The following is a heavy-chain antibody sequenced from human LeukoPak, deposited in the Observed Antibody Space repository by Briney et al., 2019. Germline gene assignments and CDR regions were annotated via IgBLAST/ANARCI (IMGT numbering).Heavy chain of an antibody. CDR2: VHPDGNT. J-gene: IGHJ5*02. Sequence: SETLSLTCAVSGGSIGSNNWWSWVRQPPEKGLEWIGEVHPDGNTKYNPSLKSRVAVSMDRTKNQVSLKMTSVTAADTAVYYCARVRITIFRPARAPFDPWGQGTLVTVSS. CDR1: GGSIGSNNW. D-gene: IGHD3-3*01. V-gene: IGHV4-4*02. CDR3: ARVRITIFRPARAPFDP.